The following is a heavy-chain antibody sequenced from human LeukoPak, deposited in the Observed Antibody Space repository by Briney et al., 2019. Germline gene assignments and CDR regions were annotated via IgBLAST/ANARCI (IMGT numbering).Heavy chain of an antibody. CDR2: ISAYNGNT. J-gene: IGHJ4*02. Sequence: ASVKDSCKASGYTFTSYGISWVRQAPGQGLEWMGWISAYNGNTNYAQKLQGRVTMTTDTSTSTAYMELRSLRSDDTAVYYCARDLRYSSSWYRVFDYWGQGTLVTVSS. CDR1: GYTFTSYG. V-gene: IGHV1-18*01. D-gene: IGHD6-13*01. CDR3: ARDLRYSSSWYRVFDY.